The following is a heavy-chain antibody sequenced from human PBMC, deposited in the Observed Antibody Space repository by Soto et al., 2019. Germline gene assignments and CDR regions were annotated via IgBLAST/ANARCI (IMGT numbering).Heavy chain of an antibody. J-gene: IGHJ4*02. Sequence: SETLSLTCAVYGGSFSGYYWTWIRQPPGTGLEWIGEINHSGSTNYNPSLKSRVTVTRDTSATTVCVELNSLTSEDTAVFFCARSLADYSNLDHWGRGTLVTV. CDR3: ARSLADYSNLDH. V-gene: IGHV4-34*01. CDR2: INHSGST. CDR1: GGSFSGYY. D-gene: IGHD4-4*01.